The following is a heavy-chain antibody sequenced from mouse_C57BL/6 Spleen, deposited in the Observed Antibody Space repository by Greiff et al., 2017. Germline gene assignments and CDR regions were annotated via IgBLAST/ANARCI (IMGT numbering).Heavy chain of an antibody. J-gene: IGHJ1*03. CDR1: GFSLTSYG. Sequence: VKLVESGPGLVAPSQSLSLTCTVSGFSLTSYGVDWVRQPPGKGLEWLGVIWGGGSTNYNSALMSRLSISKDNSKSQVFLKMNSLQTDDTAMYYCAKQGYGSSYSYWYFDVWGTGTTVTVSS. CDR3: AKQGYGSSYSYWYFDV. D-gene: IGHD1-1*01. CDR2: IWGGGST. V-gene: IGHV2-9*01.